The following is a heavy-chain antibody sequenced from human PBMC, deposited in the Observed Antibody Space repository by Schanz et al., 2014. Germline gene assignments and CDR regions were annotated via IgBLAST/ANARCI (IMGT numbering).Heavy chain of an antibody. CDR2: INPSRGFT. Sequence: QVQLVQSGAEVKKPGASVKVSCKASGYTFTSYSIHWVRQAPGQGLEWMGIINPSRGFTRYAQKFQGRVTMTRDTSTSTVYMDLSSLKFEDTAVYYCARGWELLTGEKYCDSWGQGTRVTVSS. D-gene: IGHD1-26*01. V-gene: IGHV1-46*01. CDR1: GYTFTSYS. J-gene: IGHJ5*01. CDR3: ARGWELLTGEKYCDS.